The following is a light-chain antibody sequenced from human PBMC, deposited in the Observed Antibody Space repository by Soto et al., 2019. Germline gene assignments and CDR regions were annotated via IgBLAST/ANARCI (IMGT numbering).Light chain of an antibody. CDR3: QRLSDYPFT. CDR1: QGISSY. Sequence: DIQLTQSPSFLSASVGDRVTITCRASQGISSYLAWYQQKPGKAPKFLIYAASPLQSGVPSRFSGSGSGTEFTLTIRSLQPEGCATYYCQRLSDYPFTFGRGTRREIK. CDR2: AAS. V-gene: IGKV1-9*01. J-gene: IGKJ5*01.